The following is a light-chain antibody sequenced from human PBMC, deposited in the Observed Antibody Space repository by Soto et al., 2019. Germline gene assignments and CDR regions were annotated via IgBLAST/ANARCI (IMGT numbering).Light chain of an antibody. V-gene: IGLV2-14*01. CDR3: CSYTVSGTYV. CDR1: SSDVGGYNY. J-gene: IGLJ1*01. Sequence: QSALTQPASVSGSPGQSITISCTGTSSDVGGYNYVSWYQQHPGKAPKLMIYAVSNRPSGVSNRFSGSKSGNTATLTISGLQAEEEADYSCCSYTVSGTYVFGTGTKVTV. CDR2: AVS.